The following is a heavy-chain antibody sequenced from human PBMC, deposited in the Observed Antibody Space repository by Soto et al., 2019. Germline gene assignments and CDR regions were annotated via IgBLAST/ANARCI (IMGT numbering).Heavy chain of an antibody. J-gene: IGHJ5*02. CDR3: ARGVYDSSGYYYP. D-gene: IGHD3-22*01. CDR2: ISSSGGTI. Sequence: EVQLVESGGGLVQPGGSLRLSCAASGFPFSSYEMNWVRQAPGTGLECISYISSSGGTISYADSVKGRFTISRDNAKNSLYLQMNNLRAEDTAVYYCARGVYDSSGYYYPWGQGTLVTVSS. CDR1: GFPFSSYE. V-gene: IGHV3-48*03.